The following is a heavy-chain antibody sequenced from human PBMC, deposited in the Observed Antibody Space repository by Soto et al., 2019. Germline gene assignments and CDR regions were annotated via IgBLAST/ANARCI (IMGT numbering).Heavy chain of an antibody. Sequence: ASVKVSCKASGYTFTSYAIHWVRQAPGQRLEWMGWINADNGNTKYTQKFQGRVTITRDTSASTAHMEVSSLRSEDTAVYYCARDWGNYYYGIDVWGQGTTVTVSS. CDR2: INADNGNT. V-gene: IGHV1-3*01. D-gene: IGHD7-27*01. CDR1: GYTFTSYA. J-gene: IGHJ6*02. CDR3: ARDWGNYYYGIDV.